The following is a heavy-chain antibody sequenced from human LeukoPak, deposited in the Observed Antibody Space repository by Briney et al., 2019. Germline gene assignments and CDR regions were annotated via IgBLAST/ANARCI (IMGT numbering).Heavy chain of an antibody. D-gene: IGHD1-26*01. CDR1: GFTFGDYA. Sequence: TGRSLRLSCAASGFTFGDYAMHWVRQVPGKGLEWVSGISWNSGSIRYADSVKGRFTISRDNAKNSLYLQMNSLRAEDMALYYCAKAPQSGIVGAINFDYWGQGTLVTVSS. V-gene: IGHV3-9*03. J-gene: IGHJ4*02. CDR3: AKAPQSGIVGAINFDY. CDR2: ISWNSGSI.